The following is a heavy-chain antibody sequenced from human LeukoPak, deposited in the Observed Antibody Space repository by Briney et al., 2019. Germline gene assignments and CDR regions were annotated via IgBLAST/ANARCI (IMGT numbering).Heavy chain of an antibody. CDR2: ISYDGSNK. CDR3: ARGGSSWYDLTSPLDY. D-gene: IGHD6-13*01. J-gene: IGHJ4*02. CDR1: GFTFSSYA. Sequence: QSGGSLRLSCAASGFTFSSYAMHWVRQAPGKGLEWVAVISYDGSNKYYADSVKGRFTISRDNSKNTLYLQMNSLRAEDTAVYYCARGGSSWYDLTSPLDYWGQGTLVTVSS. V-gene: IGHV3-30-3*01.